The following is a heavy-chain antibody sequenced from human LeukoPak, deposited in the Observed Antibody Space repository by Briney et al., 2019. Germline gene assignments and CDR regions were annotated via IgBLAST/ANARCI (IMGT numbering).Heavy chain of an antibody. J-gene: IGHJ4*02. D-gene: IGHD3-9*01. CDR3: VRGSDILTGYYTLDY. CDR2: IYTSGST. Sequence: SETLSLTCTVSGGSISSYYWSWIRQPAGKGLEWIGRIYTSGSTNYNPSLKSRVTMSVDTSKNQFSLKLSSVTAADTAVYYCVRGSDILTGYYTLDYWGQGTLVTVSS. CDR1: GGSISSYY. V-gene: IGHV4-4*07.